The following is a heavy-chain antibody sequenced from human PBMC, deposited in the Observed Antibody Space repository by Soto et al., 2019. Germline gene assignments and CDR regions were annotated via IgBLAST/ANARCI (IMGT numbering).Heavy chain of an antibody. J-gene: IGHJ4*02. V-gene: IGHV4-34*01. CDR2: INPSRST. Sequence: PSGTLSLTCAVYGWSFSDYYWSWSRQPPGKGLEWIGEINPSRSTNYNPSLKSRVTISVDTSKNQFSLKLSSVTAADTAVYYCARGLPGYSSSWYDYWGQGALVTVSS. D-gene: IGHD6-13*01. CDR3: ARGLPGYSSSWYDY. CDR1: GWSFSDYY.